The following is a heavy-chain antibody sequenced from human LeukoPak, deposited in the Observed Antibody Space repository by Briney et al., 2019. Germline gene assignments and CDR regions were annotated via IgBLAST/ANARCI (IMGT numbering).Heavy chain of an antibody. CDR2: INHSGST. V-gene: IGHV4-34*01. CDR3: ARPITSSWYTFDI. CDR1: GGSFSGYY. D-gene: IGHD6-13*01. J-gene: IGHJ3*02. Sequence: SETLSLTCAVYGGSFSGYYWSWIRQPPGKGLEWIGEINHSGSTNYNPSLKSRVTISVDTSKNQFSLKLSSATAADTAVYYCARPITSSWYTFDIWGQGTMVTVSS.